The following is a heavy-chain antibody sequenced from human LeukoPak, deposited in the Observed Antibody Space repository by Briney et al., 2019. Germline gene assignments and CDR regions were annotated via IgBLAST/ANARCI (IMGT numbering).Heavy chain of an antibody. Sequence: PGGSLRLSCAASGFTVSNNYMSWVRQAPGKGLEWVSVIYSGGSTYYADSVKGRFTISRDNSKNTLYLQMNSLRAEDTAVYYCARAVDYGDFYPSPFDYWGQGTLVTVSS. CDR1: GFTVSNNY. CDR3: ARAVDYGDFYPSPFDY. J-gene: IGHJ4*02. V-gene: IGHV3-66*01. D-gene: IGHD4-17*01. CDR2: IYSGGST.